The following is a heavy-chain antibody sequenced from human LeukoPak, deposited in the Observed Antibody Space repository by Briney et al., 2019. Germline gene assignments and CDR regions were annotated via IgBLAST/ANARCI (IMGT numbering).Heavy chain of an antibody. CDR1: GFIFSHYW. Sequence: GGSLRLSCAASGFIFSHYWMSWVRQAPGKGLEWVANIKPDGTEKYYVDSVKGRFIISRDNAKNSLYLLMDSLRAEDTAVYYCAREDMWAFDMWGQGTMVTVSS. CDR3: AREDMWAFDM. CDR2: IKPDGTEK. J-gene: IGHJ3*02. V-gene: IGHV3-7*01. D-gene: IGHD2-15*01.